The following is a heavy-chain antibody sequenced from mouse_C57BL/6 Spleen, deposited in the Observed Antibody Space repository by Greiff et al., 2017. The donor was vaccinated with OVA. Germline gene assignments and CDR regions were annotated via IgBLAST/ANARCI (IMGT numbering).Heavy chain of an antibody. Sequence: EVMLVEPGGGLVKPGGSLKLSCAASGFTFSDYGMHWVRQAPEKGLGWVAYISSGSSTTYYADTVKGRFTISRDNAKNTLFLQMTSLLSEDTAMYYCARGRSYYDYDGWYFDVWGTGTTVTVSS. V-gene: IGHV5-17*01. J-gene: IGHJ1*03. CDR3: ARGRSYYDYDGWYFDV. D-gene: IGHD2-4*01. CDR2: ISSGSSTT. CDR1: GFTFSDYG.